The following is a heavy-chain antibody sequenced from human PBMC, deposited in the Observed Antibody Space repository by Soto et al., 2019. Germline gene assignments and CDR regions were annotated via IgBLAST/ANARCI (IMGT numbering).Heavy chain of an antibody. Sequence: QVQLVQSGAEVKKPGASVKVSCKASGYTFTSYDINWVRQAPGQGLEWMGWMNPSSGNTAYAQQFQGRITHNRATSVSTAYMELSSLRSEDTAVYYCARVAGVAPSYWNYYMDGWSKGTTVTVSS. CDR1: GYTFTSYD. V-gene: IGHV1-8*01. CDR2: MNPSSGNT. CDR3: ARVAGVAPSYWNYYMDG. D-gene: IGHD1-1*01. J-gene: IGHJ6*03.